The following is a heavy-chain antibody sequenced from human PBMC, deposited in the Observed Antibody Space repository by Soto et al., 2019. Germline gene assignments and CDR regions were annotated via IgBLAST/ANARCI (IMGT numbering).Heavy chain of an antibody. Sequence: PSPPRSLTCALSGASVSSNSAAWNGIRQYPSRGLEWLVRAYYRSKTDHDNAASVISRRASNPTTTKNQFSLQLNCGPPEDTAVYYYARDQGYSSTRGIYFYHYGMDVWGQGTTVTVSS. CDR1: GASVSSNSAA. D-gene: IGHD6-13*01. CDR3: ARDQGYSSTRGIYFYHYGMDV. J-gene: IGHJ6*02. V-gene: IGHV6-1*01. CDR2: AYYRSKTDH.